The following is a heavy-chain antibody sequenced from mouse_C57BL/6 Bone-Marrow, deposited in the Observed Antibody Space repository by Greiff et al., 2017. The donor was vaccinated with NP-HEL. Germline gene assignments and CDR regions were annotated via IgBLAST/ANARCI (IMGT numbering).Heavy chain of an antibody. V-gene: IGHV1-64*01. CDR3: ARWNTIWYLFAY. CDR2: IHPNSGST. CDR1: GYTFTSYW. Sequence: QVQLKQSGAELVKPGASVKLSCKASGYTFTSYWMHWVKQRPGQGLEWIGMIHPNSGSTNYNEKFKSKATLTVDKSSSTAYMQLSSLTSEDSAVYYCARWNTIWYLFAYWGQGTLVTVSA. D-gene: IGHD2-1*01. J-gene: IGHJ3*01.